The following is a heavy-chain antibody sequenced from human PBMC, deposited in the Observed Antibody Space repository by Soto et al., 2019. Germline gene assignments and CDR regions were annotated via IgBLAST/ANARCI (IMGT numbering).Heavy chain of an antibody. Sequence: ASVKVSCKVSGYTLTELSMYWVRQAPGQGLEWMGWISAYNGNTNYAQKLQGRVTMTTDTSTSTAYMELRSLRSDDTAVYYCARGTDYYYGMDVWGQGTTVTVSS. CDR1: GYTLTELS. CDR2: ISAYNGNT. CDR3: ARGTDYYYGMDV. J-gene: IGHJ6*02. V-gene: IGHV1-18*01. D-gene: IGHD2-2*01.